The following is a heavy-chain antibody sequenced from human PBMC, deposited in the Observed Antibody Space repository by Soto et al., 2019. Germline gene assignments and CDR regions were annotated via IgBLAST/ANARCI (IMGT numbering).Heavy chain of an antibody. D-gene: IGHD3-16*01. V-gene: IGHV1-18*01. CDR3: AKGGTPMDY. Sequence: GASVKVSYKASGYTFTNFGISWVRQAPGQGLEWMGWISAYNGNTNYAQKFQGRVTMTTDTSTSTAYMELRSLVSYDTAVYYFAKGGTPMDYWGQGTLVTVSS. CDR2: ISAYNGNT. CDR1: GYTFTNFG. J-gene: IGHJ4*02.